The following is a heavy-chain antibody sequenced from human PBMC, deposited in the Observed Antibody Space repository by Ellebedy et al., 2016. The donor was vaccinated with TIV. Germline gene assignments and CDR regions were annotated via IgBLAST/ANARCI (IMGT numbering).Heavy chain of an antibody. D-gene: IGHD3-10*01. V-gene: IGHV3-21*04. CDR2: ISSSSSYI. CDR3: AKGPDSGRFDY. CDR1: GFTFSGSA. Sequence: GESLKISCAASGFTFSGSAMHWVRQAPGKGLECVSSISSSSSYIYYADSVKGRFTISRDNAKNSLYLQMNSLRAEDTAVYYCAKGPDSGRFDYWGQGTLVTVSS. J-gene: IGHJ4*02.